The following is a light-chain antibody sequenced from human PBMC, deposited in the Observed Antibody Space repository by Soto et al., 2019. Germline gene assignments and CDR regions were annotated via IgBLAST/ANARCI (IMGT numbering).Light chain of an antibody. CDR3: QQYNNWPPGKT. CDR2: GAS. Sequence: EIVRTQSPATLSVSPGERATISRRASQSVSSNLAWYPQNPGQAPTLLIYGASTRATGIPARFSGSGSGTEFTLTISSLHSEDFAVYYCQQYNNWPPGKTFGQGTKVDIK. V-gene: IGKV3-15*01. J-gene: IGKJ1*01. CDR1: QSVSSN.